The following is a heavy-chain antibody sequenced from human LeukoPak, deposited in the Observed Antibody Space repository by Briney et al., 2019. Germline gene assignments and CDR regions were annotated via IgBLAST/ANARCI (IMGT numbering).Heavy chain of an antibody. CDR3: ARDRTYGDYLHYNWFDP. Sequence: ASVKLSCKASGYTFTGDYMRWVRQAPGQGLEWMGWINPNSGGTNYAPKFQGRVTMTRDTSISTANMELRRLRSDDTAVYYCARDRTYGDYLHYNWFDPWGQGTLVTVSS. D-gene: IGHD4-17*01. CDR2: INPNSGGT. CDR1: GYTFTGDY. J-gene: IGHJ5*02. V-gene: IGHV1-2*02.